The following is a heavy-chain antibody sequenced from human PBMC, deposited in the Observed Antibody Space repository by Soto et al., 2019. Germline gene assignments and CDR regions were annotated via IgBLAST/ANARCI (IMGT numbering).Heavy chain of an antibody. CDR3: ARARYFDWLHNHYGMDV. D-gene: IGHD3-9*01. J-gene: IGHJ6*02. CDR1: GGSISSDNW. Sequence: PSETLSLTCAVSGGSISSDNWWSWVRQPPGKGLEWIGEIYHGGSTNYNPSLKSRVTISVDKSKNQFSLKLSSVTAADTAVYYCARARYFDWLHNHYGMDVWGQGTTVTVSS. V-gene: IGHV4-4*02. CDR2: IYHGGST.